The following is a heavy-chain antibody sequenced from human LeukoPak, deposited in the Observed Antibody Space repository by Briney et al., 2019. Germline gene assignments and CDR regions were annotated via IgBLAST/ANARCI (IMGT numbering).Heavy chain of an antibody. CDR2: IRYDGSNK. J-gene: IGHJ3*02. Sequence: GGSLRLSCVASGFTFSSYGMHWVRQAPGKGLEWVAFIRYDGSNKYYADSVKGRFTISRDNSKNTLYLQMNSLRAEDTAVYYCAKVFEYYDFWSGVDAFDIWGQGTMVTVSS. V-gene: IGHV3-30*02. D-gene: IGHD3-3*01. CDR1: GFTFSSYG. CDR3: AKVFEYYDFWSGVDAFDI.